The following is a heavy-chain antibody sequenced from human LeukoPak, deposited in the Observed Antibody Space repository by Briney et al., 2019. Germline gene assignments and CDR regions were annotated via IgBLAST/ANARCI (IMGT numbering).Heavy chain of an antibody. J-gene: IGHJ4*02. CDR3: AKTYYYDSSGQVSDY. CDR2: IKQDGSEK. Sequence: PGGSLRLSCAASGFTFSSYWMSWVRQAPGKGLEWVANIKQDGSEKYYVDSVKGRFTISRDNAKNSLYLQMNSLRAEDTAVYYCAKTYYYDSSGQVSDYWGQGTLVTVSS. CDR1: GFTFSSYW. D-gene: IGHD3-22*01. V-gene: IGHV3-7*01.